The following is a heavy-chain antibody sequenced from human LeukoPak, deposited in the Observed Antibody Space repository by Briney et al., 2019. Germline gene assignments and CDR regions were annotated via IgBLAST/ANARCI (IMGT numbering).Heavy chain of an antibody. Sequence: PSETLSLTCTVSGGSISSSSYYWSWIRQPPGKGLEWIGSIYYSGSTYYNPSLKSRVTISVDTSKNQFSLKLSSVTAADTAVYYCARLIAVAGTGRDYWGQGTLVTVSS. CDR3: ARLIAVAGTGRDY. CDR2: IYYSGST. V-gene: IGHV4-39*01. J-gene: IGHJ4*02. CDR1: GGSISSSSYY. D-gene: IGHD6-19*01.